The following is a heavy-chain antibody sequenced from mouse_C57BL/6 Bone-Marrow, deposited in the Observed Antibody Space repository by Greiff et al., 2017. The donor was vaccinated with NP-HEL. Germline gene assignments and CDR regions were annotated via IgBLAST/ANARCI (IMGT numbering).Heavy chain of an antibody. V-gene: IGHV1-81*01. D-gene: IGHD1-1*01. CDR2: IYPRSGNT. CDR3: AGSLDYYDSRYCGY. J-gene: IGHJ2*01. CDR1: GYTFTSYG. Sequence: QVQLQQSGAELARPGASVKLSCKASGYTFTSYGISWVKQRTGQGLEWIGEIYPRSGNTNYNEKFKGKATLTADKSSSTAYMELRSLTSEDSAVYFCAGSLDYYDSRYCGYWGQGTTLTVSS.